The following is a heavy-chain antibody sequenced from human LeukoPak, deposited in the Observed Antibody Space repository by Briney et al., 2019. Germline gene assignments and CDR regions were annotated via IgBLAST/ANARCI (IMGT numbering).Heavy chain of an antibody. CDR1: GGSISSSSYY. V-gene: IGHV4-39*01. CDR3: ARLYGDYGDDAFDI. J-gene: IGHJ3*02. D-gene: IGHD4-17*01. CDR2: IYYSGST. Sequence: SETLSLTCTVSGGSISSSSYYWGWIRQPPGKGLEWIGSIYYSGSTYYNPSLKSRVTISVDTSKNQFSLKLSSVTAADTAVYYCARLYGDYGDDAFDIWGQGTMVTVSS.